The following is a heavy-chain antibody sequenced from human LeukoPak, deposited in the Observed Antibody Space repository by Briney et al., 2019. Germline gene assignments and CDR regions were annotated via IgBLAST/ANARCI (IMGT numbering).Heavy chain of an antibody. J-gene: IGHJ4*02. D-gene: IGHD6-19*01. CDR1: GGSISSGDYY. CDR3: ARYSGWYSSVPIDY. Sequence: SQTLSLTCTVSGGSISSGDYYWSWIRQPPGTGLESIGYIYYSGSTYYNPSLKSRVTISVDTSKNQFSLKLSSVTAADTAVYYCARYSGWYSSVPIDYWGTRTLVTVSS. V-gene: IGHV4-30-4*08. CDR2: IYYSGST.